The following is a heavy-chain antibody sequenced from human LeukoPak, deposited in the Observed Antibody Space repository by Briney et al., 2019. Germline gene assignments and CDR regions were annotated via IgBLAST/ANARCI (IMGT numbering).Heavy chain of an antibody. D-gene: IGHD3-10*01. Sequence: GGSLRLSCAASGFIFNSYGMHWVRQAPGKGLEGVAFIRYDGSNKYYADSVKGRFTISRDNSKNTLYLQMNSLRAEDTAVYYCAKGGPNYYYYYMDVWGKGTTVTVSS. CDR2: IRYDGSNK. J-gene: IGHJ6*03. CDR1: GFIFNSYG. V-gene: IGHV3-30*02. CDR3: AKGGPNYYYYYMDV.